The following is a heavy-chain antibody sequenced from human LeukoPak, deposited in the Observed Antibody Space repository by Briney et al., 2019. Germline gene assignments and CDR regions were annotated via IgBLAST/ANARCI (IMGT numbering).Heavy chain of an antibody. Sequence: PGGSLRLSCAASGFTFSSYGMHWVRQAPGKGLEWVAVISYDGSNKYYADSVKGRFTISRDNSKNTLYLQMNSLRAEDTAVYYCARPALYAKGSGPVRGYYFDYWGQGTLVTVSS. CDR1: GFTFSSYG. D-gene: IGHD2-8*01. V-gene: IGHV3-30*03. J-gene: IGHJ4*02. CDR2: ISYDGSNK. CDR3: ARPALYAKGSGPVRGYYFDY.